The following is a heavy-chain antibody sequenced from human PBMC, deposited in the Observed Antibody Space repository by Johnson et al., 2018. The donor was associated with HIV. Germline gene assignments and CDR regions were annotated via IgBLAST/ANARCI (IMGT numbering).Heavy chain of an antibody. Sequence: QEKLVESGGGVVQPGGSLRLSCAASGLTFSSYGMHWVRQAPGKGLEWVAFIRYDANNKYYADSVKGRFTISRDNSKNTLYLQMNSLRAEDTALYYCASQRWKQGDAFDIWGQGTMVTVSS. J-gene: IGHJ3*02. V-gene: IGHV3-30*02. D-gene: IGHD4-23*01. CDR2: IRYDANNK. CDR3: ASQRWKQGDAFDI. CDR1: GLTFSSYG.